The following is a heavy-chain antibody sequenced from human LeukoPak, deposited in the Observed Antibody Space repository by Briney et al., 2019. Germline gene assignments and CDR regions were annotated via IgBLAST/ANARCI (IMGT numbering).Heavy chain of an antibody. CDR2: ISYDGSNQ. CDR3: AKDDGGYSYGVDY. J-gene: IGHJ4*02. D-gene: IGHD5-18*01. CDR1: GFTFSSCG. Sequence: GGSLRLSCAASGFTFSSCGMHWVRQAPGKGLEWVAIISYDGSNQYYADSVKGRFTISRDNSKNTLYVQMNSLRADDTAVYYCAKDDGGYSYGVDYWGQGTLVTVSS. V-gene: IGHV3-30*18.